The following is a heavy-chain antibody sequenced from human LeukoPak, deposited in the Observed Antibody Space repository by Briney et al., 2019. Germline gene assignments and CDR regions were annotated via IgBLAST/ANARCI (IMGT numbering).Heavy chain of an antibody. CDR1: GYTFTGYY. CDR2: INSNSGGT. D-gene: IGHD3-10*01. Sequence: ASVKVSCKASGYTFTGYYMHWVRQAPGQGLEWMGWINSNSGGTNYAQKFQGRVTMTRDTSISTAYMELSRLRSDDTAVYYCAKEAHGSGTYYSDYWGQGTLVTVSS. CDR3: AKEAHGSGTYYSDY. V-gene: IGHV1-2*02. J-gene: IGHJ4*02.